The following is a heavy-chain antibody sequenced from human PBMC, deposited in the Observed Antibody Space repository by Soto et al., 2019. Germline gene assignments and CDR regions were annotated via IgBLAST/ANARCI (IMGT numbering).Heavy chain of an antibody. V-gene: IGHV1-69*13. CDR1: GGTFSSYA. CDR3: ARGGTTVTTYYYYGMDV. CDR2: IIPIFGTA. Sequence: GASVKVSCKASGGTFSSYAISWVRQAPGQGLEWMGGIIPIFGTANYAQKFQGRVTITADESTSTAYMELSSLRSEDTAVYYCARGGTTVTTYYYYGMDVWGQGTTVTVSS. J-gene: IGHJ6*02. D-gene: IGHD4-4*01.